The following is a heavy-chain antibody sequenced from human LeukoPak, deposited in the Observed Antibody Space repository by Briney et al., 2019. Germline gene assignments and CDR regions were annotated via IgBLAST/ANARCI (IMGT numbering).Heavy chain of an antibody. J-gene: IGHJ4*02. CDR2: IKQDGSEK. CDR3: ARDLITMVRGGNY. D-gene: IGHD3-10*01. CDR1: GFTFSSYW. V-gene: IGHV3-7*01. Sequence: PGGSLRLSCAASGFTFSSYWMSWVRQAPGKGLEWVANIKQDGSEKYYVDSVKGRFTISRDNAKNSLYLQMDSLRAEDTAVYYCARDLITMVRGGNYWGQGTLVTVSS.